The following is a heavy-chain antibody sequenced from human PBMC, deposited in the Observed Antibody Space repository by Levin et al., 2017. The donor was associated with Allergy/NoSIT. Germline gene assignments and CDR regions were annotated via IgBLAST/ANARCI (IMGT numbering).Heavy chain of an antibody. Sequence: SCAASGFTLSDHYMDWVRQAPGKGLEWVGRTRNKANSYATEYAASVKGRFTISRDDSKNSQYLQMNSLKTEDTAVYYCARGLNSSSWDYFDYWGQGTLVTVSS. CDR3: ARGLNSSSWDYFDY. J-gene: IGHJ4*02. V-gene: IGHV3-72*01. CDR2: TRNKANSYAT. D-gene: IGHD6-13*01. CDR1: GFTLSDHY.